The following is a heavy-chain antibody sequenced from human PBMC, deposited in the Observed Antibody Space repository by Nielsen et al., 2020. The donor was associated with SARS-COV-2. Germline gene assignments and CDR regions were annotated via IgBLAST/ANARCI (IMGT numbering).Heavy chain of an antibody. V-gene: IGHV3-15*01. CDR1: GFIFSNAL. CDR2: IRSKADGGTT. D-gene: IGHD6-6*01. J-gene: IGHJ4*02. Sequence: GESLKISCAASGFIFSNALMTWVRQAPGKGLEWVGRIRSKADGGTTDYAAPVKGRFTISRDDSKNSLYLQLNNLRDEDTAVYYCASDPSYGSSWVYYYDYWGQGTPVTVSS. CDR3: ASDPSYGSSWVYYYDY.